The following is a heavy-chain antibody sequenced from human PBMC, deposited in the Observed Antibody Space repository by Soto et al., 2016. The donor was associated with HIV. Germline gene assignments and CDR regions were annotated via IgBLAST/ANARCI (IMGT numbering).Heavy chain of an antibody. Sequence: EVHLVESGGGLVQPGGSLRLSCAASGFTFSSYSMNWVRQAPGKGLEWVSYISSSSNTIYYADSVKGRFTISRDNAKNSLYLQMNSLRAEDTAVYHCAGSTVTPRLFQYWGQGTLVTVSS. V-gene: IGHV3-48*01. CDR3: AGSTVTPRLFQY. CDR1: GFTFSSYS. CDR2: ISSSSNTI. D-gene: IGHD4-17*01. J-gene: IGHJ4*02.